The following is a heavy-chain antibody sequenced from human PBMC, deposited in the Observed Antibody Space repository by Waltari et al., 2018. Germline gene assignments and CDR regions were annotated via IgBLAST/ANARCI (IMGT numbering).Heavy chain of an antibody. CDR1: GFRFSNYI. V-gene: IGHV3-64D*06. D-gene: IGHD5-18*01. Sequence: EVQLVESGGGLVQPGGSLRLPCSASGFRFSNYIMFWVRQAPGKGLEYVSAISNNGGSTYYTDSVRGRFTISRDNSKNMLYLQMSSLRPEDTAVYYCESRPPVTRDYWGQGTLVTVSS. CDR2: ISNNGGST. J-gene: IGHJ4*02. CDR3: ESRPPVTRDY.